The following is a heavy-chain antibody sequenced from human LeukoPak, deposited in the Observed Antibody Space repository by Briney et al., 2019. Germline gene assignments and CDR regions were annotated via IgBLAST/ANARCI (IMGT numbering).Heavy chain of an antibody. Sequence: PSQTLSLTCAISGDSVSTVSAAWNWIRQSPSRGLEWLGRTYYRSKWYNDYAVSVKRRITINPDTSKNQFSLQLKFVTPEDTAVYFCAREEYSGAFFDYWGQGTLVTVSS. D-gene: IGHD6-19*01. CDR3: AREEYSGAFFDY. CDR2: TYYRSKWYN. CDR1: GDSVSTVSAA. V-gene: IGHV6-1*01. J-gene: IGHJ4*02.